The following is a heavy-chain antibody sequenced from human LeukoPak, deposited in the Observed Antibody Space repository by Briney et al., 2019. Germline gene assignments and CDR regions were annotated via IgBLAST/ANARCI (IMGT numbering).Heavy chain of an antibody. J-gene: IGHJ4*02. CDR1: GGSISSSSYY. V-gene: IGHV4-39*07. Sequence: SETLSLTCTVSGGSISSSSYYWGWIRQPPGKGLEWIGSIYYSGSTYYNPSLKSRVTISVDTSKNQFSLNLRSVTAADTAVYYCARGPFRDSSSWYYFDYWGQGTLVTVSS. CDR3: ARGPFRDSSSWYYFDY. D-gene: IGHD6-13*01. CDR2: IYYSGST.